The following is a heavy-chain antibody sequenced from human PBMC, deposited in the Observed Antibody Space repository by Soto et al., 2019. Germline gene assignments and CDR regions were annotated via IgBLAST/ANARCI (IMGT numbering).Heavy chain of an antibody. V-gene: IGHV4-34*01. CDR2: INHSGST. CDR1: GGSFSGYY. Sequence: SSETLSLTCAVYGGSFSGYYWSWIRQPPGKGLEWIGEINHSGSTNYNPSLKSRVTISVDTSKNQFSLKLSSVTAADTAVYYCARGDDSSPLYYFDYWGQGTLVTVSS. D-gene: IGHD3-22*01. CDR3: ARGDDSSPLYYFDY. J-gene: IGHJ4*02.